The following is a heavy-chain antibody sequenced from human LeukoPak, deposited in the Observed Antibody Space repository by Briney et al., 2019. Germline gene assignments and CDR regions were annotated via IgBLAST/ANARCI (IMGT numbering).Heavy chain of an antibody. Sequence: GGSLRLSCAASGFTFSSYWMSWVRQAPGKGLEWVANIKQDGSEKYYVDSVKGRFTISRDNAKNSLYLQLNSLRAEDTALYYCAKDQSYYDILTGFDYWGQGILVTVSS. CDR1: GFTFSSYW. D-gene: IGHD3-9*01. CDR2: IKQDGSEK. CDR3: AKDQSYYDILTGFDY. V-gene: IGHV3-7*03. J-gene: IGHJ4*02.